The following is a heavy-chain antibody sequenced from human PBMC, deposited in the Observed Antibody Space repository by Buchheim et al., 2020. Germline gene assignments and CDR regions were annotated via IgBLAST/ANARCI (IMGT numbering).Heavy chain of an antibody. Sequence: EVQLLESGGGLVQPGGSLRLSCAASGFTFSSYATSWVRQAPGKGLEWVSAISGSGGSTYYADSVKGRFTISRDNSKNTLYLQMNSLRAEDTAVYYCAKQAGYDSSGYYYVWFDYWGQGTL. CDR2: ISGSGGST. J-gene: IGHJ4*02. CDR3: AKQAGYDSSGYYYVWFDY. D-gene: IGHD3-22*01. CDR1: GFTFSSYA. V-gene: IGHV3-23*01.